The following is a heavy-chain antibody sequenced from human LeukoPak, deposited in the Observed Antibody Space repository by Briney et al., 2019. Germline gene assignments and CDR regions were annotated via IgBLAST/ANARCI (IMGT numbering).Heavy chain of an antibody. CDR3: ARAYSSSWYSYYYYYMDV. Sequence: ASVKVSCKASGYTFTSYYMHWVRQAPGQGLEWMGIINPSGGSTSYAQKFQGRVTMTRDTSTSTVYMELSSLRSEDTAVYYCARAYSSSWYSYYYYYMDVWGKGTTVTISS. V-gene: IGHV1-46*01. J-gene: IGHJ6*03. D-gene: IGHD6-13*01. CDR2: INPSGGST. CDR1: GYTFTSYY.